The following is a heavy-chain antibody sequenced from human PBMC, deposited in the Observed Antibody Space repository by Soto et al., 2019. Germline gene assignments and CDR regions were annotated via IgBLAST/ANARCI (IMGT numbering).Heavy chain of an antibody. V-gene: IGHV1-18*04. CDR3: ARERLNTGWYGFDY. J-gene: IGHJ4*02. CDR2: VSNRNGVT. Sequence: ASVKVSCKTSGYTVANFDLSWVRQAPGQGLEWMGWVSNRNGVTNYAENFRDRVTISTDTSTNTVYMELRSLRSDDTAVYFCARERLNTGWYGFDYWGQGTQVTVSS. D-gene: IGHD6-19*01. CDR1: GYTVANFD.